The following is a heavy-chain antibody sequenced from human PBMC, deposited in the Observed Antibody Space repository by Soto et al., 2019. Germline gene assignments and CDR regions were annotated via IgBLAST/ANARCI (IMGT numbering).Heavy chain of an antibody. J-gene: IGHJ4*02. CDR2: ISYDGRDK. D-gene: IGHD3-10*01. CDR3: VGGQYYFDY. Sequence: QVQLVESGGGVVQPGRSLRLSCAGSGFPFTSYGMHWVREGPDKGLEWVAVISYDGRDKYYADSVKGRITISRDNSKNMLYLQMNSLRPEDTALYYCVGGQYYFDYRGQGTLVIVSS. CDR1: GFPFTSYG. V-gene: IGHV3-30*03.